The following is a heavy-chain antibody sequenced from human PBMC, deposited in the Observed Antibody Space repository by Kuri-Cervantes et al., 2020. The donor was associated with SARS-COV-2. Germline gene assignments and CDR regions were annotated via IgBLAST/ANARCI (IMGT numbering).Heavy chain of an antibody. CDR1: GFTFSSYS. Sequence: GSLRLSCAASGFTFSSYSMNWVRQAPGKGLEWVSSISSSSSYIYYADSVKGRFTISRDNAKNSLYLQMNSLRAEDTAVYYCAKDLAYGDYAGDYWGQGTLVTVSS. V-gene: IGHV3-21*01. CDR2: ISSSSSYI. J-gene: IGHJ4*02. D-gene: IGHD4-17*01. CDR3: AKDLAYGDYAGDY.